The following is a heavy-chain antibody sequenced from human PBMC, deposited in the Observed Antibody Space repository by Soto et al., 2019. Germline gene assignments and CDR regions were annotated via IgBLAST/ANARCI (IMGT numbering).Heavy chain of an antibody. CDR1: GGSFSGYY. D-gene: IGHD6-13*01. CDR3: ARFITAAGYFDY. Sequence: SETLSLTCAVYGGSFSGYYWSWIRQPPGKGLEWIGEINHSGSTNYNPSLKSRVTLSVDTSKNQFSLKLSSVTAADTALYYCARFITAAGYFDYWGQGTLVTVSS. CDR2: INHSGST. V-gene: IGHV4-34*01. J-gene: IGHJ4*02.